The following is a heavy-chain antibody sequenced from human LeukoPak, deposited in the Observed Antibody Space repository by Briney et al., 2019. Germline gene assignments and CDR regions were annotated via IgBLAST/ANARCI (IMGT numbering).Heavy chain of an antibody. CDR1: GYTLTELS. CDR2: FEPEDGET. CDR3: ATEDYYDRGSNDY. J-gene: IGHJ4*02. V-gene: IGHV1-24*01. D-gene: IGHD3-22*01. Sequence: SVKVSCKVSGYTLTELSMHWVRQAPGKGLELMGGFEPEDGETIYAQKFQVRVTISRKTSISTAYMELSSLRSEDTAVYYCATEDYYDRGSNDYWGQGTLVTVSS.